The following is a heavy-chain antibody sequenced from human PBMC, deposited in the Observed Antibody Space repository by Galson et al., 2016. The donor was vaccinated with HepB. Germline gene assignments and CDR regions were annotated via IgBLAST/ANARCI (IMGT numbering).Heavy chain of an antibody. D-gene: IGHD1-26*01. J-gene: IGHJ4*02. CDR2: VHLEDGET. Sequence: VKVSCKVSGYTFTGYYIHWVQQAPGKGLEWMGLVHLEDGETIYAQKFQGGVTITADTSRDTAYMELSILRSEDTAVYYCATVSRSGTSSDYWGQGTLVTVSS. CDR1: GYTFTGYY. V-gene: IGHV1-69-2*01. CDR3: ATVSRSGTSSDY.